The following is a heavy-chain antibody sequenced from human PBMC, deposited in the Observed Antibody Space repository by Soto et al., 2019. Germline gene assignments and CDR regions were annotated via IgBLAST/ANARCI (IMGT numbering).Heavy chain of an antibody. CDR1: GYTFNSYG. CDR2: ISVYNGNT. CDR3: ARGWEGGGPGGGDS. D-gene: IGHD1-26*01. J-gene: IGHJ4*02. V-gene: IGHV1-18*01. Sequence: QVQLVQSGGEVKKPGASVKVSCKTSGYTFNSYGMSWVRQAPGQGLEWMGWISVYNGNTIYAEKFQGRVTLTTDTSTGTAQMEPGSLGIYDPGGFLWARGWEGGGPGGGDSWGQGTLVTVSS.